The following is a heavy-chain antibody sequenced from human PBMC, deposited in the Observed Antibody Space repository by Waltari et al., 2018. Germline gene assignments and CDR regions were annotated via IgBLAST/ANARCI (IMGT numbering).Heavy chain of an antibody. Sequence: QLQLQESGPGLVKPSETLSLTCTVSGGSISSSSYYLGWIRQPPGKGLEWIGSNYYSGVTQCTPSLTIRVTISVDTSKNQFSLKLRSVTAADTAVYYCARDEGAVACDYWGQGTLVTVSS. D-gene: IGHD2-15*01. CDR1: GGSISSSSYY. CDR2: NYYSGVT. V-gene: IGHV4-39*07. J-gene: IGHJ4*02. CDR3: ARDEGAVACDY.